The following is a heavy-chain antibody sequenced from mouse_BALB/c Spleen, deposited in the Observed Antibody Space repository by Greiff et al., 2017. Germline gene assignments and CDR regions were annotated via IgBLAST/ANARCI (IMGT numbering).Heavy chain of an antibody. J-gene: IGHJ4*01. CDR1: GFSFSSFG. D-gene: IGHD2-1*01. CDR2: ISSGSSTI. CDR3: AKVYGTYYAMDY. V-gene: IGHV5-17*02. Sequence: EVKLVESGGGLVQPGGSRKLSCAASGFSFSSFGMHWVRQAPEKGLEWVAYISSGSSTIYYADTVKGRFTISRDNPKNTLFLQMTSLRSEDTAMYYCAKVYGTYYAMDYWGQGTSVTVSS.